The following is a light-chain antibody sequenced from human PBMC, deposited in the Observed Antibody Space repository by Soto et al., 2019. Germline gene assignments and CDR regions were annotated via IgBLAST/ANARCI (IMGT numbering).Light chain of an antibody. CDR3: QQYSTLPHT. J-gene: IGKJ2*01. V-gene: IGKV3-20*01. CDR1: QSVTNRY. Sequence: ENVLTQCPGILSLSPGERATLSCRATQSVTNRYFAWYQQKPGQAPRLLIYGISSRVTDIPDRFSGSGSGTDFTLTISRLEPEDFVVYYCQQYSTLPHTFGQGTKVDIK. CDR2: GIS.